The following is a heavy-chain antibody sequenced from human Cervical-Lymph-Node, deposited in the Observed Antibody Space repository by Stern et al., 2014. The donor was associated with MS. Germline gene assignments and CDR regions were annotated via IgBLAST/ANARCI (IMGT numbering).Heavy chain of an antibody. V-gene: IGHV2-5*09. D-gene: IGHD3-16*01. Sequence: QVTLKESGPALVKPTQTLTLTCTYSGFSLYSGKEIVGWIRQPPGKALEWLALIFGDGDTRYSSSLKRRLTITRASSKNQVVLTMTTMDPVDTATYFCAHSDINDYYYAFDVWGQGTTVTVSS. CDR3: AHSDINDYYYAFDV. J-gene: IGHJ6*02. CDR1: GFSLYSGKEI. CDR2: IFGDGDT.